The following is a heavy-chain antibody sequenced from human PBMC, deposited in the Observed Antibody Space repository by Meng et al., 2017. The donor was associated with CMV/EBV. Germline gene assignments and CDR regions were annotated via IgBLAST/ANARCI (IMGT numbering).Heavy chain of an antibody. J-gene: IGHJ4*02. CDR3: ARPHGFYYDSSGYYY. Sequence: GGSISSGGYYWSWIRQHPGKGLEWIGYIDYSGSTYYNPSLKSRVTISVDTSKNQFSLKLSSVTAADTAVYYCARPHGFYYDSSGYYYWGQGTLVTVSS. CDR1: GGSISSGGYY. D-gene: IGHD3-22*01. CDR2: IDYSGST. V-gene: IGHV4-31*02.